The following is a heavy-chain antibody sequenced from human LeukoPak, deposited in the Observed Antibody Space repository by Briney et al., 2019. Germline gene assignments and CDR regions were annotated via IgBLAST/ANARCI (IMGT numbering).Heavy chain of an antibody. CDR3: ARDWFVDSGDDPFPFDY. V-gene: IGHV1-2*02. Sequence: ASVKVSCKASGYTFNGFYIHWVRQAPGQGLEWMGWINPNSGGTNYAQKSQGRVTMTRDTSISTAYMELSRLTSDDTAIYYCARDWFVDSGDDPFPFDYWGQGTLVSVSS. CDR2: INPNSGGT. CDR1: GYTFNGFY. J-gene: IGHJ4*02. D-gene: IGHD5-12*01.